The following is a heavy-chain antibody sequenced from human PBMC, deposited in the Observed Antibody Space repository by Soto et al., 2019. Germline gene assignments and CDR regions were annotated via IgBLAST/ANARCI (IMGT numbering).Heavy chain of an antibody. CDR1: GYTFTSYD. J-gene: IGHJ4*02. V-gene: IGHV1-8*01. CDR3: ARRYQACGKYYFDY. D-gene: IGHD2-15*01. CDR2: MNPNSGNT. Sequence: QVQLVQSGAEVKKPGASVKVSCKASGYTFTSYDINWVRQATGQGLEWMGWMNPNSGNTGYAQKFQGRVTMTRNTSISTAYMELSSLRSEDTAVYYCARRYQACGKYYFDYWGQGTLVTVSS.